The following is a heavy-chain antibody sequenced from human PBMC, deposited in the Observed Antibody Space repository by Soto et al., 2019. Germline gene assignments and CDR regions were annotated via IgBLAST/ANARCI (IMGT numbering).Heavy chain of an antibody. V-gene: IGHV4-59*01. CDR3: ARAQDYYDSSGEIFAY. CDR2: IYYSGST. J-gene: IGHJ4*02. Sequence: SETLSLTCTVSGGSISSYYWSWIRQPPGKGLEWIGYIYYSGSTNYNPSLKSRVTISVDTSKNQFSLKLSSVTAADTAVYYCARAQDYYDSSGEIFAYWGQGTLVTVS. CDR1: GGSISSYY. D-gene: IGHD3-22*01.